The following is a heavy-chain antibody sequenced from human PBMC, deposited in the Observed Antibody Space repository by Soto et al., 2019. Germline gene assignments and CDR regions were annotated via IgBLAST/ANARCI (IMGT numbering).Heavy chain of an antibody. CDR2: ISGSGGST. J-gene: IGHJ3*02. V-gene: IGHV3-23*01. CDR1: GVTFGGFA. CDR3: ANSVIFENAFDI. Sequence: PLRSNRLWSAASGVTFGGFAMSCVRQAPGKGLEWVSAISGSGGSTYYADSVKGRFTISRDNSKNTLYLQMNSLRAEDTAVYYCANSVIFENAFDIWGQRTMVTVSS. D-gene: IGHD3-3*01.